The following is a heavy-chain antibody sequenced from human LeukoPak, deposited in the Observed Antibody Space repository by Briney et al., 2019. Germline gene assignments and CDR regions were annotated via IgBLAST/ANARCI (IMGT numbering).Heavy chain of an antibody. J-gene: IGHJ4*02. V-gene: IGHV4-59*01. CDR2: IDYSGST. CDR3: ARVGSYCFDY. CDR1: GGSISTYC. D-gene: IGHD3-10*01. Sequence: SETLSLTCTVSGGSISTYCWSWIRQPPGKGLEWTGYIDYSGSTNYNPSLKSRVTMSVDTSKHQFSLKLSSVTAADTAVYYCARVGSYCFDYWGQGTLVTVSS.